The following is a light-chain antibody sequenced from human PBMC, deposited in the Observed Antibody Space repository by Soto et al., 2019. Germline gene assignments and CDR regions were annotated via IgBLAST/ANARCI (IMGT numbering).Light chain of an antibody. V-gene: IGKV3-11*01. CDR1: QSVSSSY. CDR2: DAS. J-gene: IGKJ1*01. CDR3: QQRSNWPWT. Sequence: VVPDASHTLSVAPGGRTTLICMASQSVSSSYVAWYQQKPGQAPRLLIYDASNRATGIPARFSGSGSGTAFTLTISSLEPEDFAVYYCQQRSNWPWTFGQGTKVDIK.